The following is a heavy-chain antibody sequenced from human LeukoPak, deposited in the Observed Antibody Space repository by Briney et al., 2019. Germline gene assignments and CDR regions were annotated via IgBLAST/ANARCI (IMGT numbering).Heavy chain of an antibody. CDR1: GYSFTSYW. D-gene: IGHD2-8*01. J-gene: IGHJ3*02. V-gene: IGHV5-51*01. Sequence: GESLKISCKGSGYSFTSYWIGWVRRMPGKGLEWMGIIYPGDSDTRYSPSFQGQVTISADKSISAAYLQWSSLKASDTATYYCARHPCLHGVCYDPPHDFDIWGQGTGVTVSS. CDR2: IYPGDSDT. CDR3: ARHPCLHGVCYDPPHDFDI.